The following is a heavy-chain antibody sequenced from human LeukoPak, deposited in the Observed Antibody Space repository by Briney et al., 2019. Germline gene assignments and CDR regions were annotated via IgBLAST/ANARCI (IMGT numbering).Heavy chain of an antibody. CDR1: GYTFTSYG. CDR2: ISAYNGNT. CDR3: ARDLPDYYDSSGYYAYYYYYYGMDV. J-gene: IGHJ6*02. D-gene: IGHD3-22*01. Sequence: ASVTVSCKASGYTFTSYGISWVRQAPGQGLEWMGWISAYNGNTNYAQKLQGRVTMTTDTSTSTAYMELRSLRSDDTAVHYCARDLPDYYDSSGYYAYYYYYYGMDVWGQGTTVTVSS. V-gene: IGHV1-18*01.